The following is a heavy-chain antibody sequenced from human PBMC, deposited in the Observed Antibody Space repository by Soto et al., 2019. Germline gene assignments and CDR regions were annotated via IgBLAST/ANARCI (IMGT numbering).Heavy chain of an antibody. D-gene: IGHD6-6*01. Sequence: PSEALSLTCTVSGGSISSYYWSWIRQPPGKGLEWIGYIYYSGSTNYNPSLKSRVTISVDTSKNQFSLKLSSVTAADTAVYYCARVRVAARQKWGYFDYWGQGTLVTSPQ. V-gene: IGHV4-59*01. J-gene: IGHJ4*02. CDR3: ARVRVAARQKWGYFDY. CDR1: GGSISSYY. CDR2: IYYSGST.